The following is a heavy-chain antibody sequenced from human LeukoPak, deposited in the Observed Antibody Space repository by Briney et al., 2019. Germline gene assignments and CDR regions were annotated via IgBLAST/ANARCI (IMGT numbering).Heavy chain of an antibody. D-gene: IGHD6-13*01. CDR1: GFSFSTYS. J-gene: IGHJ4*02. V-gene: IGHV3-21*01. CDR3: ARDPDSSSWYDY. CDR2: ISSSSRYT. Sequence: GSLRLSCAASGFSFSTYSMNWVRQAPGKGLEWVSSISSSSRYTYYADSVKGRFTISRDNAKNSLYLQMNSLRAEDTAVYYCARDPDSSSWYDYWGQGTLVTVSS.